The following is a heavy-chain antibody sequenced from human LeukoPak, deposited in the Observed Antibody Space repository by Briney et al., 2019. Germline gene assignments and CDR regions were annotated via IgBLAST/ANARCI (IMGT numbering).Heavy chain of an antibody. Sequence: GRSLRLSCAASGFTFSSYGMHWVRQAPGKGLEWVSYISSSGSTRYYADSVKGRFTISRDNAKNSLYLQMNSLRAEDTAIYYCARDDLPWGYFDYWGQGTLVTVSS. V-gene: IGHV3-48*04. CDR1: GFTFSSYG. D-gene: IGHD3/OR15-3a*01. J-gene: IGHJ4*02. CDR2: ISSSGSTR. CDR3: ARDDLPWGYFDY.